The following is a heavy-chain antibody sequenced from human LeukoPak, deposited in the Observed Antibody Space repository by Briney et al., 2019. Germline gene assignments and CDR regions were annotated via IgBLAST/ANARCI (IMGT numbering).Heavy chain of an antibody. V-gene: IGHV1-69*13. CDR1: GGTFSSYA. Sequence: SVKVSCKASGGTFSSYAISWVRQAPGQGLEWMGGIIPIFGTANYAQKFQGRVTITADESTSTAYMELSSLRSEDTAVYYCARAGGSYYVLDYWGQGTLVTVSS. J-gene: IGHJ4*02. D-gene: IGHD1-26*01. CDR3: ARAGGSYYVLDY. CDR2: IIPIFGTA.